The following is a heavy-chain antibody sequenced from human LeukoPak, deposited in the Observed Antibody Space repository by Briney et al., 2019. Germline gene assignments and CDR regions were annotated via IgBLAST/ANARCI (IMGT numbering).Heavy chain of an antibody. V-gene: IGHV3-30*04. CDR2: ISYDGSNK. CDR3: ARAPPLPYDSSGYSDY. D-gene: IGHD3-22*01. CDR1: GFTFSSYA. J-gene: IGHJ4*02. Sequence: PGGPLRLSCAASGFTFSSYAMHWVRQAPGKGLEWVAVISYDGSNKYYADSVKGRFTISRDNSKNTLYLQMNSLRAEDTAVYYCARAPPLPYDSSGYSDYWGQGTLVTVSS.